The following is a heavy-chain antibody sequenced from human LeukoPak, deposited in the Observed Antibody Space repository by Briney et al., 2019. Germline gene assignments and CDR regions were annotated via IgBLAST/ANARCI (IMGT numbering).Heavy chain of an antibody. Sequence: PSGTLSLTCAVSGGSISSSNWWSWVRQPPGKGLEWIGEIYHSGSTNYNPSLKSRVTISVDTSKNQFSLKLSSVTAADTAVYYCARQTAVAGNFDYWGQGTLVTVSS. J-gene: IGHJ4*02. D-gene: IGHD6-19*01. V-gene: IGHV4-4*02. CDR2: IYHSGST. CDR3: ARQTAVAGNFDY. CDR1: GGSISSSNW.